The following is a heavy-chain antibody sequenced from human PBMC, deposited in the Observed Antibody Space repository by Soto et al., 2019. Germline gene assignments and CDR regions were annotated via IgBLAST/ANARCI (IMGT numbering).Heavy chain of an antibody. CDR1: GGSISSYY. CDR3: AREGVYKTYYYYGMDV. V-gene: IGHV4-59*01. CDR2: IYYSGST. Sequence: PSETLSLTCSVSGGSISSYYWSWIRQPPGKGLEWIGYIYYSGSTNYNPSLKSRVTISVDTSKNQFSLKLSSVTAADTAVYYCAREGVYKTYYYYGMDVWGQGTTVTVSS. D-gene: IGHD1-20*01. J-gene: IGHJ6*02.